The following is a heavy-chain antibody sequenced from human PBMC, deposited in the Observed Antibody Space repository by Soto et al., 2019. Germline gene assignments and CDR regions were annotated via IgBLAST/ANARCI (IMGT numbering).Heavy chain of an antibody. J-gene: IGHJ4*02. D-gene: IGHD7-27*01. Sequence: QVQLLQWGAGLLKPSETLSLTCAVYGGSFSGYYWNWIRQPPGKGLEWIGEINHSGSTNYNPSLKSRVTISVDTSKNQFSLKLSSVTAADTAVYYCARGWGTIFDYWGQGTLVTVSS. CDR2: INHSGST. CDR3: ARGWGTIFDY. V-gene: IGHV4-34*01. CDR1: GGSFSGYY.